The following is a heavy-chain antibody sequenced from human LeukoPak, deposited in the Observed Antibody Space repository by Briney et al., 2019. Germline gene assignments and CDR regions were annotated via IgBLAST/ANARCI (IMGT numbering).Heavy chain of an antibody. Sequence: ASVKVSCKASGYTFTSYDINWVRQATGQGLEWMGWMNPNSGTTGFAQKFQGRVTITRNTSINTAYMELSSLRSDDTAVYYCARVVDHDYGDYYLDYWGQGTLVTVSS. CDR2: MNPNSGTT. D-gene: IGHD4-17*01. V-gene: IGHV1-8*03. CDR3: ARVVDHDYGDYYLDY. J-gene: IGHJ4*02. CDR1: GYTFTSYD.